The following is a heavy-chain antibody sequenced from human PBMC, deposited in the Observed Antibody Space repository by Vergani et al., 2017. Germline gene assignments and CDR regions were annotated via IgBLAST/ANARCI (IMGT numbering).Heavy chain of an antibody. CDR2: ISGSGGST. CDR1: GFTFSSYA. J-gene: IGHJ4*02. Sequence: EVQLVESGGGLVKPGGSLRLSCAASGFTFSSYAMSWVRQAPGKGLEWVSAISGSGGSTYYADSVKGRFTISRDNSKNTLYLQTNSLRAEDTAVYYCAKGRGEGPVSFSDYWGQGTLVTVSS. V-gene: IGHV3-23*04. CDR3: AKGRGEGPVSFSDY. D-gene: IGHD3-10*01.